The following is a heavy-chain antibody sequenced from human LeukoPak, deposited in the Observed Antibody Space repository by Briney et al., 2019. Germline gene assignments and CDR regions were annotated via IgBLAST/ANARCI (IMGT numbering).Heavy chain of an antibody. CDR1: GFTVSSNY. Sequence: GGSLRLSCAASGFTVSSNYMSWVRQAPGKGLEWVSVIYSGGSTYYADSVKGRFTISRDNAKNSLYLQMNSLRAEDTAVYYCARDRGTGYSSSLVVEGFDYWGQGTLVTVSS. D-gene: IGHD6-13*01. J-gene: IGHJ4*02. CDR2: IYSGGST. V-gene: IGHV3-53*01. CDR3: ARDRGTGYSSSLVVEGFDY.